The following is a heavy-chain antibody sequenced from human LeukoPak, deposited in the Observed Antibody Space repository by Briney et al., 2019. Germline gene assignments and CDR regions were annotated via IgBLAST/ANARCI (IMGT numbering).Heavy chain of an antibody. CDR1: GYTFTSYG. CDR3: ARNPPTPLMVRGVISWFDP. V-gene: IGHV1-18*01. J-gene: IGHJ5*02. D-gene: IGHD3-10*01. Sequence: GASVKVSCKGSGYTFTSYGISWVRQAPGQGLEWMGWISAYNGNTNYAQKLQGRVTMTTDTSTSTAYMELRSLRSDDTAVYYCARNPPTPLMVRGVISWFDPWGQGTLVTVSS. CDR2: ISAYNGNT.